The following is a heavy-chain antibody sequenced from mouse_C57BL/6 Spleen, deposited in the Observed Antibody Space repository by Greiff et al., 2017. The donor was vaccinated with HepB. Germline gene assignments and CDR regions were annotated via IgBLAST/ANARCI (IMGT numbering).Heavy chain of an antibody. CDR3: ARGDYYGSSYSFDY. J-gene: IGHJ2*01. Sequence: QVQLQQPGAELVRPGSSVKLSCKASGYTFTSYWMHWVKQRPIQGLEWIGNIDPSDSETHYNQKFKDKATLTVDKSSSTAYMQLSSLTSEDSAVYYCARGDYYGSSYSFDYWGQGTTLTVSS. CDR2: IDPSDSET. D-gene: IGHD1-1*01. V-gene: IGHV1-52*01. CDR1: GYTFTSYW.